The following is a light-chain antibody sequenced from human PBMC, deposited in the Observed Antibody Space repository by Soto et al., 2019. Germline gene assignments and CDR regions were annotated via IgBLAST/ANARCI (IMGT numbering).Light chain of an antibody. CDR3: QQTYSTPFT. V-gene: IGKV1-39*01. Sequence: DIPMTQSPSSLSASVGDRVTITCRASQSIASYLNWYQQKPGKAPELLIYAASSLQSGVPSRFSGSGSGPDFTLTISSLQPEDFATYYCQQTYSTPFTFGPGTKVDIK. CDR1: QSIASY. J-gene: IGKJ3*01. CDR2: AAS.